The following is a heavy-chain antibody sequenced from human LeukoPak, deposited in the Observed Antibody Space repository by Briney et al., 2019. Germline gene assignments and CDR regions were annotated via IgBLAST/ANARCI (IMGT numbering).Heavy chain of an antibody. CDR2: VYYSGSI. CDR1: GGSITAGNHH. CDR3: ARLNPGYVTAPHDS. Sequence: PSETLSLTCTVSGGSITAGNHHWGWIRPPPGKGLEWIGSVYYSGSIFSDTSHKSRVTISGDTSKNQFSLSLSSVTAADTAVYYCARLNPGYVTAPHDSWGQGMLVAVSS. D-gene: IGHD3-16*01. V-gene: IGHV4-39*01. J-gene: IGHJ5*01.